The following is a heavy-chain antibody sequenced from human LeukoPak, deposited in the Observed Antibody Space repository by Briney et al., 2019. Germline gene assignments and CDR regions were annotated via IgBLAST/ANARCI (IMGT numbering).Heavy chain of an antibody. CDR2: VYYSGST. CDR3: ARESSWYGGDY. D-gene: IGHD6-13*01. CDR1: GGSFSGYY. V-gene: IGHV4-59*12. Sequence: SETLSLTCTVSGGSFSGYYWSWIRQSPGKGLEYIGYVYYSGSTNYNPSLNNRVTISVDTSKNQFSLKLSSVTAADTAVYYCARESSWYGGDYWGQGTLVTVSS. J-gene: IGHJ4*02.